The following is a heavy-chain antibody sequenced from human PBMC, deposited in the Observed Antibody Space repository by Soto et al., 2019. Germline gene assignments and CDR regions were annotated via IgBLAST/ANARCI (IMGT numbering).Heavy chain of an antibody. V-gene: IGHV1-69*12. CDR1: GGSLSNYG. J-gene: IGHJ6*02. Sequence: QVPLVQSGAEVKKPGSSVKVSCKASGGSLSNYGISWVRQAPGQGPEWMGGIIPVFGTANYAQKFQGRVTITADESTSIVYMDVTSLRSEDTAVYYCARGDATKIVVTTYYAMDVWGQGTTVTVSS. CDR2: IIPVFGTA. D-gene: IGHD3-9*01. CDR3: ARGDATKIVVTTYYAMDV.